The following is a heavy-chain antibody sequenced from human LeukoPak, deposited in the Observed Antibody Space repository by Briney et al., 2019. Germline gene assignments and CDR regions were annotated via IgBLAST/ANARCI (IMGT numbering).Heavy chain of an antibody. Sequence: GASVKVSCKASGYTFTGYYMHWVRQGPGQGLEWMGWINPNSGGTNYAQKFQGRVTMTRDTSISTAYMELSRLRSDDTAVYYCARGGIGYCSGGSCPMAFDIWGQGTMVTVSS. V-gene: IGHV1-2*02. D-gene: IGHD2-15*01. CDR1: GYTFTGYY. CDR3: ARGGIGYCSGGSCPMAFDI. CDR2: INPNSGGT. J-gene: IGHJ3*02.